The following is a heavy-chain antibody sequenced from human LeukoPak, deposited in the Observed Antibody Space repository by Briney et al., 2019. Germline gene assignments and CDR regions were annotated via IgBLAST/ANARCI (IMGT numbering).Heavy chain of an antibody. CDR1: GGTFSSYA. CDR2: GIPILGIA. J-gene: IGHJ4*02. V-gene: IGHV1-69*04. CDR3: ERGKPGDNFDY. D-gene: IGHD3-10*01. Sequence: SVKVSCKASGGTFSSYAISWVRQAPGQGLEWMGRGIPILGIANYAQKFQGRVTITADKSTSTAYMELSSLRSEDTAVYYCERGKPGDNFDYWGQGTLVTVSS.